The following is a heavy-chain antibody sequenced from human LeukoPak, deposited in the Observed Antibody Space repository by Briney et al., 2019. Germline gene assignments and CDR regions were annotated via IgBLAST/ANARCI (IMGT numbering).Heavy chain of an antibody. D-gene: IGHD6-19*01. CDR3: AKGLYTAVADY. J-gene: IGHJ4*02. CDR2: IRNDGSNK. Sequence: PGGSLRLSCAASGFTFSSYGMHWVRQAPGKGLEWVAFIRNDGSNKYYADSVKNRFTISRDDSKNTLYLQMNSLRPEDTAVFYCAKGLYTAVADYWGQGTLVTVSS. V-gene: IGHV3-30*02. CDR1: GFTFSSYG.